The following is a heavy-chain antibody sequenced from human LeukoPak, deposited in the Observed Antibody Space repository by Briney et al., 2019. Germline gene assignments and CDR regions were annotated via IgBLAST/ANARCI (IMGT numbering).Heavy chain of an antibody. Sequence: GGSLRLSCAASGFIFSNYWMSWVRQAPGKGPEWLTNIKEDGSEKYYVYSVKGRFTISRDNAKNSLYLQMNSLRAEDTAVYYCARGGGSGYFDLWGRGTLVTVPS. CDR2: IKEDGSEK. D-gene: IGHD3-16*01. CDR1: GFIFSNYW. CDR3: ARGGGSGYFDL. V-gene: IGHV3-7*01. J-gene: IGHJ2*01.